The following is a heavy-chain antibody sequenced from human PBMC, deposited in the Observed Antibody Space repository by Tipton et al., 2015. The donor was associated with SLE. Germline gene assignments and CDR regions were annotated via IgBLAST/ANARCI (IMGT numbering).Heavy chain of an antibody. V-gene: IGHV4-34*01. Sequence: TLSLTCTVYGGSFSGDYWSWIRQPPGKGLEWIGEITDSEITDFNPSLKSRVNISVDTSKNQFSLKLSSVTAADTAVYYCARAPRGDFWSGSHRGMDVWGQGNTVTVSS. CDR1: GGSFSGDY. J-gene: IGHJ6*02. D-gene: IGHD3-3*01. CDR3: ARAPRGDFWSGSHRGMDV. CDR2: ITDSEIT.